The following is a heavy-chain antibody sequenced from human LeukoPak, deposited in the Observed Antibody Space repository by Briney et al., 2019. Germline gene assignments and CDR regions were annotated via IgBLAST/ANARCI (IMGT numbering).Heavy chain of an antibody. V-gene: IGHV3-7*01. J-gene: IGHJ3*02. Sequence: PGGSLRLSCAASGFTFSIYWMSWVRQAPGKGLEWVANIKQDGSEKYYVDSVKGRFTISRDNAKNSLYLQMNSPRAEDTAVYYCAREGRFDAFDIWGQGTMVTVSS. CDR1: GFTFSIYW. CDR3: AREGRFDAFDI. D-gene: IGHD1-26*01. CDR2: IKQDGSEK.